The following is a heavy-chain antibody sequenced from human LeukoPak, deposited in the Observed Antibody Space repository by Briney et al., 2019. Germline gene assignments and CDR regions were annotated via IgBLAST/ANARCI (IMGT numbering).Heavy chain of an antibody. CDR1: GFTFSSYS. V-gene: IGHV3-21*04. Sequence: GGSLRLSCAASGFTFSSYSMNWVRQAPGKGLEWVSSISSSSYIYYADSVKGRFTISRDNAKKTLYLQMNSLRAEDTALYYCARRVDGSGRYRGYYYYYMDVWGKGTTVTISS. CDR3: ARRVDGSGRYRGYYYYYMDV. CDR2: ISSSSYI. J-gene: IGHJ6*03. D-gene: IGHD3-10*01.